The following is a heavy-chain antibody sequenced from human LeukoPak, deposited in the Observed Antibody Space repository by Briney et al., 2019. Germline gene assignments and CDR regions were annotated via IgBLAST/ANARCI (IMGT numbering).Heavy chain of an antibody. J-gene: IGHJ6*03. V-gene: IGHV3-48*03. CDR3: ARLSGYLLPGSYYYYMDV. CDR1: GFTFSSYE. Sequence: PGGSLRLSCAASGFTFSSYEMNWVRQAPGKGLEWVSYISSSGSTIYYADSVKGRFTISRDNAKNSLYLQMNSLRAEDTAVCYCARLSGYLLPGSYYYYMDVWGKGTTVTVSS. CDR2: ISSSGSTI. D-gene: IGHD3-22*01.